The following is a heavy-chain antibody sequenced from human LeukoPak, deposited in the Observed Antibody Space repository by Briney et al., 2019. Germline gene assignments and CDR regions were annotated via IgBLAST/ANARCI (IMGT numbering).Heavy chain of an antibody. D-gene: IGHD3-3*01. V-gene: IGHV1-18*01. CDR2: ISAYNGNT. Sequence: GASVKVSCKASGYTFTSYGISWVRQAPGQGLEWMGWISAYNGNTNYAQKLQGRVTVTTDTSTSTAYMELRSLRSDDTAVYYCARDEGSGDFWRGYVPGQNSMDVWGQGTTVTVPS. CDR3: ARDEGSGDFWRGYVPGQNSMDV. J-gene: IGHJ6*02. CDR1: GYTFTSYG.